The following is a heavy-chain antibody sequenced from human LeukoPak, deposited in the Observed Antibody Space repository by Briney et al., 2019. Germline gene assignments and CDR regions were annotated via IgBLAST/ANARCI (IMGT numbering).Heavy chain of an antibody. CDR1: GFTFSSYA. V-gene: IGHV3-30-3*01. CDR3: ARDGLLGYFDY. Sequence: GGSLKLSCAASGFTFSSYAMHWVRQAPGKGLEWVAVISYDGSNKYYADSVRGRFTISRDNSKNTLYLQMNSLRAEDTAVYYCARDGLLGYFDYWGQGTLVTVSS. CDR2: ISYDGSNK. J-gene: IGHJ4*02. D-gene: IGHD2-8*02.